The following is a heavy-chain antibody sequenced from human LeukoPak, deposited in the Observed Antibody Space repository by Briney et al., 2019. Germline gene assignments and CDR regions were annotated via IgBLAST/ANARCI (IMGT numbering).Heavy chain of an antibody. Sequence: SETLSLTCTVSGGSISSYYWSWIRQPPGKGLEWIGYIYYSGSTNYNPSLKSRVTISVDTSKNQFSLKLSSVTAADTAVYYCARAPCSGGSCYYYYYYMDVGGKGTTVTISS. CDR3: ARAPCSGGSCYYYYYYMDV. CDR2: IYYSGST. CDR1: GGSISSYY. V-gene: IGHV4-59*01. J-gene: IGHJ6*03. D-gene: IGHD2-15*01.